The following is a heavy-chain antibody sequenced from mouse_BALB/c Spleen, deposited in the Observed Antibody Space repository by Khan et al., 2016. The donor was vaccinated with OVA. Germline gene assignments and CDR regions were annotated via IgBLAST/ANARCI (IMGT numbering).Heavy chain of an antibody. CDR1: GYTFTDYN. J-gene: IGHJ3*01. V-gene: IGHV1-76*01. CDR3: AREWGAWFPY. CDR2: IYPGSNNT. Sequence: VQLQESGAELARPGASVKLSCKASGYTFTDYNINWVKQRTGQGLEWIGEIYPGSNNTYYNEKFKGKATLTAEKASSTAYMQLSSLKSEDSAVYVCAREWGAWFPYWGQGTLVTVSA.